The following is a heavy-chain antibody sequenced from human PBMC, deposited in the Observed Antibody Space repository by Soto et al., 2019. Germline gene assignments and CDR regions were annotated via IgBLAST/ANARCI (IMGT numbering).Heavy chain of an antibody. V-gene: IGHV3-30*18. CDR2: ISHDGSNK. CDR3: AKDTGPGWELSSDY. D-gene: IGHD1-26*01. J-gene: IGHJ4*02. Sequence: QVQLVESGGGVVQPGRSLRLSCAASGFTFSSYGMHWVRQAPGKGLEWVAVISHDGSNKYYADSVKGRFTISRDNSKNTLYLQMNSLRAEDTAVYYCAKDTGPGWELSSDYWGQGTLVTVSS. CDR1: GFTFSSYG.